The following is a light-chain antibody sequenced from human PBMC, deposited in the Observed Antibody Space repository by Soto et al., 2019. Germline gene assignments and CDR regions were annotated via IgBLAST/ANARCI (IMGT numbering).Light chain of an antibody. Sequence: EIVMTQSPATLSVSPGGSATLSCRASQHVSSNFAWYRQKPGQAPTLLIYRASTRATGIPARFSGSGSGTAFTLTISSLQSEDFAVYDCQQYNNWPYTFGQGTKLEIK. CDR2: RAS. CDR3: QQYNNWPYT. CDR1: QHVSSN. J-gene: IGKJ2*01. V-gene: IGKV3-15*01.